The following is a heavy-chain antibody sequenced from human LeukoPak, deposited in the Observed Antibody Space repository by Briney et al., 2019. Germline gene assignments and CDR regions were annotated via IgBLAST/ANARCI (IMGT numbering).Heavy chain of an antibody. CDR2: INHSGST. CDR1: GGSFSGYY. D-gene: IGHD3-9*01. CDR3: ALLTRYYYYMDV. Sequence: SETLSLTCAVYGGSFSGYYWSWIRPPPGKGLEWIGEINHSGSTNYNPSLKSRVTISVDTSKNQFSLKLSSVTAADTAVYYRALLTRYYYYMDVWGKGTTVTVSS. V-gene: IGHV4-34*01. J-gene: IGHJ6*03.